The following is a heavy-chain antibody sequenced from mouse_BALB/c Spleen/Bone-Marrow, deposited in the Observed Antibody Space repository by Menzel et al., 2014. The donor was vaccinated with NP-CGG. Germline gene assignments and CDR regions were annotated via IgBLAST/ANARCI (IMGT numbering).Heavy chain of an antibody. CDR3: ARRNGNFRYYAMDY. D-gene: IGHD2-1*01. J-gene: IGHJ4*01. CDR2: IWSGGST. Sequence: QVQLQQSGPGLVQPSQSLSITCTVSGFSLTTYDVVWVRQSLGKGLEWLGVIWSGGSTDYNAAFISRLSINKDNSKSQVFFKMNNLQAYDTAIYYCARRNGNFRYYAMDYWGQGTSVTVSS. CDR1: GFSLTTYD. V-gene: IGHV2-2*01.